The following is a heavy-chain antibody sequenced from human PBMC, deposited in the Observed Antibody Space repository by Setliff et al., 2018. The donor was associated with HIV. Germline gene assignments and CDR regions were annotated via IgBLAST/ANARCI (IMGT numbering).Heavy chain of an antibody. V-gene: IGHV4-59*11. D-gene: IGHD6-13*01. Sequence: SETLSLTCTVSGGSISSHYWSWIRQPPGKGLEWIGYIYYSGSTDYNPSLKSRVTISVDTSKNQFSLKLSSVTAADTAVYYCARGFGSSWGGNYYYYYMDVWGKGTTVTVSS. CDR3: ARGFGSSWGGNYYYYYMDV. CDR2: IYYSGST. CDR1: GGSISSHY. J-gene: IGHJ6*03.